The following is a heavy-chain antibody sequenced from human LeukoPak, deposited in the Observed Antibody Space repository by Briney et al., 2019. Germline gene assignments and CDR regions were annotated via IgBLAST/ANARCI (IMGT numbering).Heavy chain of an antibody. D-gene: IGHD1-26*01. Sequence: GGSLRLSCAASGFTVSSNYMSWVRQAPGKGLEWVANIGQDGSEAYYVDSVKGRFTISRDNAKNSLFLQMNSLRAEDTAVYYCARDKIVGATYLDYWGQGTLATVSS. V-gene: IGHV3-7*01. CDR1: GFTVSSNY. J-gene: IGHJ4*02. CDR3: ARDKIVGATYLDY. CDR2: IGQDGSEA.